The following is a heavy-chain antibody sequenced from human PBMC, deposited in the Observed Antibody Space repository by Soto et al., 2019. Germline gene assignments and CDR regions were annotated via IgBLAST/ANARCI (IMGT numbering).Heavy chain of an antibody. CDR2: IIPVLDVA. D-gene: IGHD2-15*01. J-gene: IGHJ4*02. Sequence: QVQLVQSGAEVKKPGSSAKVSCKASGGSFTTYTISWVRQAPGQGLEWMGRIIPVLDVANYAQRFQGRVTITADRFTGTAYLELGSLRSEDTAVYYCATNAVSYCRGGNCYSDSWGQGTLVTVAS. V-gene: IGHV1-69*02. CDR3: ATNAVSYCRGGNCYSDS. CDR1: GGSFTTYT.